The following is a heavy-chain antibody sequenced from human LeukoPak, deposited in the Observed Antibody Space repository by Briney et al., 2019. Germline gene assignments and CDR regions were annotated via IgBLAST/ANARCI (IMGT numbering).Heavy chain of an antibody. CDR2: ISGSGGST. V-gene: IGHV3-23*01. Sequence: GGSLRFSCAASGFTFSSYAMSWVRQAPGKGLEWVSAISGSGGSTYYADSVKGRFTISRDNSKNTLYLQMNSLRAEDTAVYYCAKSGSGSPDAFDIWGQGTMVTVSS. D-gene: IGHD1-26*01. CDR1: GFTFSSYA. CDR3: AKSGSGSPDAFDI. J-gene: IGHJ3*02.